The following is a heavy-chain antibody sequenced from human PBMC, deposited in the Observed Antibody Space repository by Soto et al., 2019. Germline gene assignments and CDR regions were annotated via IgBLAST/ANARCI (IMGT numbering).Heavy chain of an antibody. CDR3: ARVSPPLDY. J-gene: IGHJ4*02. CDR2: IRTSGSTI. Sequence: GGSLRLSCAASGFTFSDYYMSWIRQAPGKGVEWVSNIRTSGSTINYADSVKGRFTISRDNAKNSLYLQMNSVRAEDTAVYYCARVSPPLDYWGQGNLVTVSS. CDR1: GFTFSDYY. V-gene: IGHV3-11*01.